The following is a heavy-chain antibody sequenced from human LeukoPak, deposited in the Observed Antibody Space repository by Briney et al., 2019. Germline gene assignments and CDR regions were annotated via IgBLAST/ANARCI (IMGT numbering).Heavy chain of an antibody. V-gene: IGHV1-46*01. CDR2: IKPSGGST. CDR1: GYTFTSYG. J-gene: IGHJ4*02. D-gene: IGHD6-13*01. Sequence: GASVKVSCKASGYTFTSYGISWVRQAPGQGLEWMGIIKPSGGSTSYAQKFQGRVTMTRDTSTSTVYMEVSSLRSEDTAVYYCARVNGQQLAIDYWGQGTLVTVSS. CDR3: ARVNGQQLAIDY.